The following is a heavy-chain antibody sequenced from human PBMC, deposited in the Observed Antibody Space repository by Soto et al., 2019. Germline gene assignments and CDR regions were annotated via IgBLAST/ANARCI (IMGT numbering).Heavy chain of an antibody. V-gene: IGHV3-74*01. CDR3: ARPAMVRVGAFDI. CDR2: SNSDGSST. J-gene: IGHJ3*02. CDR1: GFTFSSYW. D-gene: IGHD5-18*01. Sequence: EVQLVESGGGLVQPGGSLRLSCAASGFTFSSYWVHWVRQAPGKGLVWVSRSNSDGSSTSYADSVKGRFTISRDNAKNTLYLQMNSLRAEDTALYYCARPAMVRVGAFDIWGQGTMVTVSS.